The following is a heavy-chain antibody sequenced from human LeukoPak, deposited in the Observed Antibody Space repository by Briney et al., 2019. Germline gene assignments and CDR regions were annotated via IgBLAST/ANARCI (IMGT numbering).Heavy chain of an antibody. CDR1: GFTFSDYY. Sequence: GGSLRLSCAASGFTFSDYYMSWIRQAPGKGLEWVSYISRSGSTIYYADSVKGRFTISRDNAKNSLYLQMNSLRAEDTAVYYCARDSAYSSSPGAFDIWGQGTMVTVSS. J-gene: IGHJ3*02. CDR3: ARDSAYSSSPGAFDI. D-gene: IGHD6-6*01. CDR2: ISRSGSTI. V-gene: IGHV3-11*01.